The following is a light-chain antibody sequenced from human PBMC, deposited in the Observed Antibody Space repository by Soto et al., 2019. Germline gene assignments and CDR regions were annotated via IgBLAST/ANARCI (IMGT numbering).Light chain of an antibody. CDR1: QSISSY. CDR3: QQSYSTPPLT. V-gene: IGKV1-39*01. Sequence: DIQMTQSPSSLSASVGDRVTITCRASQSISSYLNWYQQKPGKAPKVLIYTASSLQSGVPSRFSGSGSGTYFTLTISSLQPEDFATYYCQQSYSTPPLTFGGGTKVESK. J-gene: IGKJ4*01. CDR2: TAS.